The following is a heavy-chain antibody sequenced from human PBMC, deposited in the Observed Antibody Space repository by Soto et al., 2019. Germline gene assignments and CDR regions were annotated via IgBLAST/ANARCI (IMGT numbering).Heavy chain of an antibody. CDR3: ARGRYGDY. Sequence: QVHLVQSGAEVKKPGASVKVCCQGSGYAFTTNGITWVRQAPGQGLEWMGWISAHNGNTNYAQKLQGRVTVTRATSTSTAYMELRSLRYDDTAVYYCARGRYGDYWGQGALVTVSS. CDR1: GYAFTTNG. V-gene: IGHV1-18*01. CDR2: ISAHNGNT. J-gene: IGHJ4*02. D-gene: IGHD1-1*01.